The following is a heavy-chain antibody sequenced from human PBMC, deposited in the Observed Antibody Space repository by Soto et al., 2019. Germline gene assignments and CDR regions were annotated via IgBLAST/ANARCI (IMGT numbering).Heavy chain of an antibody. CDR3: ARDLYYDSSGYKNFDS. D-gene: IGHD3-22*01. CDR1: GYTFTSYG. CDR2: ISAYNGNT. Sequence: ASVKVSCKASGYTFTSYGISWVRQAPGQGLEWMGWISAYNGNTNYAQKLQGRVTMTTDTSTSTAYMELRSLRSDDTAVYYCARDLYYDSSGYKNFDSWGKDTLVTLSA. V-gene: IGHV1-18*01. J-gene: IGHJ4*02.